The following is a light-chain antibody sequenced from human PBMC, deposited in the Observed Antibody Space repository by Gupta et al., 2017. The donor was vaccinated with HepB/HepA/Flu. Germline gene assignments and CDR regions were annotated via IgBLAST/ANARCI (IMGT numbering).Light chain of an antibody. J-gene: IGKJ1*01. CDR1: QSISSY. V-gene: IGKV1-39*01. Sequence: DIQMTQSPSSLSASVGDRVTITCRASQSISSYLNWYQQKPGKAPKLLIYAASSLQSGVPSRFSGSGSGTDFTLTISSLQPEDFATYYCQQSYSTLRKVGQGTKVEIK. CDR2: AAS. CDR3: QQSYSTLRK.